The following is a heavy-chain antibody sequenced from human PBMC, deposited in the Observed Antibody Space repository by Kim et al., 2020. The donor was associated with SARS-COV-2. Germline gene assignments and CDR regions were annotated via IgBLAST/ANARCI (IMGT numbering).Heavy chain of an antibody. D-gene: IGHD3-10*01. CDR1: GFTFRSYA. J-gene: IGHJ4*02. CDR2: ISTSGTPI. Sequence: GGSLRLSCAASGFTFRSYAMNWVRQTPGKGLEWVSYISTSGTPIYYADSVKGRFTISRDNAKNSLYLQMNSLRAEDTAIYYCARVYYSFDYWGQGTLVTV. V-gene: IGHV3-48*03. CDR3: ARVYYSFDY.